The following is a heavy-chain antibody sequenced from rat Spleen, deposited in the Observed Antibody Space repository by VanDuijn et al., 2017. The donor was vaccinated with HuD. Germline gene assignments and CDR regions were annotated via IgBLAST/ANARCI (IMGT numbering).Heavy chain of an antibody. CDR2: ISYDGSST. Sequence: EVQVVESDGGLVQPGRSLKLSCAASGFSFSDYNMAWVRQAPKKGLEWVATISYDGSSTYYRDSVKGRFTISRDNAKSTLFLQMDSLRSEDTATYYCAREAGIPFHYFDYWGQGVMVTVSS. V-gene: IGHV5-7*01. D-gene: IGHD1-4*01. CDR3: AREAGIPFHYFDY. CDR1: GFSFSDYN. J-gene: IGHJ2*01.